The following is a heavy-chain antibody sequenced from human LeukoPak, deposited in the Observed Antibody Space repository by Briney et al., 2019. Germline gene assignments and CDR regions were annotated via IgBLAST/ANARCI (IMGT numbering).Heavy chain of an antibody. CDR1: GGSVSSGSYY. D-gene: IGHD2-21*02. V-gene: IGHV4-61*01. CDR3: ARVRTAIPY. CDR2: IYDSGST. Sequence: PETLSLTCTVSGGSVSSGSYYWSWIRQPPGKGLEWIGYIYDSGSTNYNPSLKSRVAISVDTSKNQFFLKLSSVTAADTAVYYCARVRTAIPYWGQGTLVTVSS. J-gene: IGHJ4*02.